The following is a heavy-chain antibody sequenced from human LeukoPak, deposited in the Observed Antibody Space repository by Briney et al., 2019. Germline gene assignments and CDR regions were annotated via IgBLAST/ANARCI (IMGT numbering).Heavy chain of an antibody. CDR3: AREGGATNLFDY. Sequence: GGPLRLSCAASGFTFSSYGMHWVRQAPGKGLEWVAVISYDGSNKYYADPVKGRFTISRDNSKNTLYLQMNSLRAEDTAVYYCAREGGATNLFDYWGQGTLVTVSS. V-gene: IGHV3-30*03. CDR2: ISYDGSNK. CDR1: GFTFSSYG. J-gene: IGHJ4*02. D-gene: IGHD1-26*01.